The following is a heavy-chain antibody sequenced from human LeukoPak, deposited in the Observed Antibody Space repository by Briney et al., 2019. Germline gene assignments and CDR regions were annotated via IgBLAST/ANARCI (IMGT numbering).Heavy chain of an antibody. CDR3: ARDVPGDYGY. J-gene: IGHJ4*02. V-gene: IGHV3-64*01. Sequence: GGSLRLSCAASGFTFSSYAMHWVRQAPGKGLEYVSAISSNGGSTYYANSVKGRFTISRDNSKNTLYLQMNSLRAEDTAVYYCARDVPGDYGYWGQGTLVTVSS. D-gene: IGHD4-17*01. CDR2: ISSNGGST. CDR1: GFTFSSYA.